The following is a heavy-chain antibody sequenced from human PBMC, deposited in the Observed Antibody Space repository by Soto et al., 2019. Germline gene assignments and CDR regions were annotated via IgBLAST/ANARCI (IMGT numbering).Heavy chain of an antibody. CDR3: ARPAQPYYYDSSGSFDY. CDR1: GYTFTSYG. Sequence: ASVKVSCKASGYTFTSYGISWVRQAPGQGLEWMGWISAYNGNTNYAQKLQGRVTMTTDTSTSTAYMELRSPRSDDTAVYYCARPAQPYYYDSSGSFDYWGQGTLVTV. J-gene: IGHJ4*02. D-gene: IGHD3-22*01. V-gene: IGHV1-18*01. CDR2: ISAYNGNT.